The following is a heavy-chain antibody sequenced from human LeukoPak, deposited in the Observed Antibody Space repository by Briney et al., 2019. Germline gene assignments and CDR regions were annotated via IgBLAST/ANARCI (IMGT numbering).Heavy chain of an antibody. CDR1: GYSISSDYY. CDR2: IFHSGST. V-gene: IGHV4-38-2*02. Sequence: SETLSLTCTVSGYSISSDYYWGWIRQPPGKGLERIGSIFHSGSTYYNPSLKSRVTISIDTSKNQFSLKLSSVTAADTAVYYCASFFSWYARRIDYWGQGTLVTVSS. D-gene: IGHD6-13*01. J-gene: IGHJ4*02. CDR3: ASFFSWYARRIDY.